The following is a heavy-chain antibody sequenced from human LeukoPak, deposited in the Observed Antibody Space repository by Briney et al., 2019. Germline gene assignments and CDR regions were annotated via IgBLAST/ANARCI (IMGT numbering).Heavy chain of an antibody. D-gene: IGHD3-22*01. J-gene: IGHJ3*02. CDR3: AKDCTDSSGYYDAFDI. V-gene: IGHV3-30*02. CDR2: IRYDGSNK. CDR1: GFTFSGYG. Sequence: PGGSLRLSCAASGFTFSGYGMYWVRQAPGKGLEWVAFIRYDGSNKYYADSVKGRFTISRDNSKNTLYLQMNSLRAEDTAVYYCAKDCTDSSGYYDAFDIWGQGTMVTVSS.